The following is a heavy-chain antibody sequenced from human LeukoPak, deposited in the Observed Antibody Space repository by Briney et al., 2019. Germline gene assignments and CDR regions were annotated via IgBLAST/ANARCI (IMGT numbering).Heavy chain of an antibody. J-gene: IGHJ5*02. CDR3: ARTRSGSYYMVHSWFDP. CDR1: GGSISSSSYF. V-gene: IGHV4-39*07. Sequence: SETLSLTCTVSGGSISSSSYFWDWIRQPPGKGLEWIGSIYYSGSPHYNPSLKSRVTISVDTSKNQFSLKLSSVTAADTAVYYCARTRSGSYYMVHSWFDPWGQGTLVTVSS. D-gene: IGHD3-10*01. CDR2: IYYSGSP.